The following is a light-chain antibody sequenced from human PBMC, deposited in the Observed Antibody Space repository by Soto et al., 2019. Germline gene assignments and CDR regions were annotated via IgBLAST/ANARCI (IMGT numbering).Light chain of an antibody. Sequence: EIVLTQSPGTLSLSPGERATLSCRASQSVSSNYLAWYQQKPGQAPRLLIYGASSRATGIPDRFSGSGSGTDFTLTISRLEPEDFAVYYCQQYGSSLGTFGPGTKVDIK. J-gene: IGKJ3*01. CDR3: QQYGSSLGT. CDR1: QSVSSNY. CDR2: GAS. V-gene: IGKV3-20*01.